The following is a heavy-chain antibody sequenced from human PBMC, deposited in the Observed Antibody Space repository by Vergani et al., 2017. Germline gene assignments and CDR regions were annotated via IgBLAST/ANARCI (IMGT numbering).Heavy chain of an antibody. CDR2: IYHSGST. D-gene: IGHD3-10*01. J-gene: IGHJ6*02. CDR3: ARGPPSGSYGMDV. Sequence: QVQLQESGPGLVKPSETLSLTCAVSGHSISSAYYWGWIRQPPGKGLEWIGNIYHSGSTYYNPSLKSRVTISVDTSKNQFSLKRRTVTAADTAVYYCARGPPSGSYGMDVWGQGTTVTVSS. V-gene: IGHV4-38-2*01. CDR1: GHSISSAYY.